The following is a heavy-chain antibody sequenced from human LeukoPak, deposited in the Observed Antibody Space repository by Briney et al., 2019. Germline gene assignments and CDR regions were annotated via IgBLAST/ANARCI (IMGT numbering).Heavy chain of an antibody. CDR1: GVATSSYY. D-gene: IGHD5-18*01. J-gene: IGHJ3*02. CDR3: ARELDKAILGVRACDI. V-gene: IGHV4-59*01. Sequence: SETLSLTCTVSGVATSSYYWSWIRQPPGKGLERSVYIYYSGSTNYNPSLKSRVTISVDTSKNQFSLKASSVTAADTAVYYCARELDKAILGVRACDIWGQGTMVIVSS. CDR2: IYYSGST.